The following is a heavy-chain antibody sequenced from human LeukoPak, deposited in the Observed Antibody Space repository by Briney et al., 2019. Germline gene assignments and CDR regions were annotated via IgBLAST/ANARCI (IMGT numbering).Heavy chain of an antibody. V-gene: IGHV3-53*01. CDR2: IYTGGST. D-gene: IGHD3-22*01. J-gene: IGHJ3*02. Sequence: GGSLRLSCAASGFTVSSNYMSWVRQAPGKGLEWVSIIYTGGSTYYADSVKGRCTISRDNSKNTLHLQMNGLRAEDTAVYYCARGYYYDRSGYYSDAFDIWGQGTMVTVSS. CDR1: GFTVSSNY. CDR3: ARGYYYDRSGYYSDAFDI.